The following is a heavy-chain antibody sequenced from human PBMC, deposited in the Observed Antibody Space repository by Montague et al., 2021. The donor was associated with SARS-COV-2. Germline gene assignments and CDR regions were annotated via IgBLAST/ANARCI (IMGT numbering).Heavy chain of an antibody. J-gene: IGHJ5*02. CDR3: ARDIWEPEVRSRGWFDP. V-gene: IGHV4-4*02. Sequence: SETLSLTCGVSGGSISDNNWWSWVRQSPETGLEWIGEISLGGHTDYNPSLKSRVTISLDKSKNQFSLKLTSVTAADTAVYYCARDIWEPEVRSRGWFDPWGQGMLVTVSS. CDR2: ISLGGHT. CDR1: GGSISDNNW. D-gene: IGHD1-26*01.